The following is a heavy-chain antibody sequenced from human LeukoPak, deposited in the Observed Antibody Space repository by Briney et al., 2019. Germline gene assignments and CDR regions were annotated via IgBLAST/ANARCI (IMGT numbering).Heavy chain of an antibody. D-gene: IGHD2-21*02. Sequence: GGSLRLSCAASGFSFSNYGIHWVRQAPGKGLVWVSRIYGDGTTTSYADSVKGRFTISRDNAKNTLYLQMNSLRAEDTAVYYCARGPGAYCGGDCPDYWGQGILVTVSS. CDR1: GFSFSNYG. CDR3: ARGPGAYCGGDCPDY. J-gene: IGHJ4*02. CDR2: IYGDGTTT. V-gene: IGHV3-74*01.